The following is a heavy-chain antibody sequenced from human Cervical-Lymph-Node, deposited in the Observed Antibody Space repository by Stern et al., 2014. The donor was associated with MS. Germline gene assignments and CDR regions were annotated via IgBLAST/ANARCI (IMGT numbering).Heavy chain of an antibody. V-gene: IGHV3-23*04. CDR3: AARHSSGYYSPFDY. D-gene: IGHD3-22*01. Sequence: EVQLVESGGGLVQPGGSLRLSCAASGFTFSSYAMRWVRQAPGKGLEWVSAISGSGGSTYYAASVKGRFTISRENSKNTLYLQMNSLRAEDTAVYYCAARHSSGYYSPFDYWGQGTLVTVSS. J-gene: IGHJ4*02. CDR2: ISGSGGST. CDR1: GFTFSSYA.